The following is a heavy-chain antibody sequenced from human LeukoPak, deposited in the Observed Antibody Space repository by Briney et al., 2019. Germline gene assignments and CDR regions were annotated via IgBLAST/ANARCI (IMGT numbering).Heavy chain of an antibody. CDR1: GGTFSSYA. D-gene: IGHD5/OR15-5a*01. J-gene: IGHJ4*02. CDR3: ASTAAVDY. CDR2: IIPILGIA. Sequence: SVKVSCKASGGTFSSYAISWVRQAPGQGLEWMGRIIPILGIANYAQKFQGRVTITADKSTSTAYMELSSLRSKDTAVYYCASTAAVDYWGQGTLVTVSS. V-gene: IGHV1-69*04.